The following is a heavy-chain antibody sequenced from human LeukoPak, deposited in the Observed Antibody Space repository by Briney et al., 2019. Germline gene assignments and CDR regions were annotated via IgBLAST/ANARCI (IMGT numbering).Heavy chain of an antibody. J-gene: IGHJ4*02. Sequence: GSLRLSCAASGFTFSSYAMSWVRQAPGKGLEWVSAISGSGGSTYYADSVKGRFTISRDNSKNTLYLQMNSLRAEDTAVYYCAKGGDSSGYYYEDFDYWGQGTLVTVS. V-gene: IGHV3-23*01. CDR2: ISGSGGST. CDR1: GFTFSSYA. D-gene: IGHD3-22*01. CDR3: AKGGDSSGYYYEDFDY.